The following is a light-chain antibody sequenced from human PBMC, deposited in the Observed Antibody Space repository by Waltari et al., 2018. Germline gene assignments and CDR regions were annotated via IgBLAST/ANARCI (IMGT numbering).Light chain of an antibody. CDR1: QTVRTTY. V-gene: IGKV3-20*01. J-gene: IGKJ4*01. Sequence: EIVLTQSSGTLSLSLGERATLPCRASQTVRTTYLAWYQQKPGQAPTLLIYGASSRATGIPDRFSGSGSGTDFSLTISSLEPEDFAVYYCQQYDISPLTFGGGTKVEIK. CDR2: GAS. CDR3: QQYDISPLT.